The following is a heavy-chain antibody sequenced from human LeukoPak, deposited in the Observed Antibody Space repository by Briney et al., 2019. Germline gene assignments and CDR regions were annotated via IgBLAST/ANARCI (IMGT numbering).Heavy chain of an antibody. J-gene: IGHJ4*02. D-gene: IGHD2-2*02. CDR1: GYTFTSYA. CDR2: ISAYNGNT. V-gene: IGHV1-18*01. Sequence: ASVKVSCKASGYTFTSYAMNWVRQAPGQGLEWMGWISAYNGNTNYAQKLQGRVTMTTDTSTSTAYMELRSLRSDDTAVYYCARVEFSWYQLQYPPLDYWGQGTLVTVSS. CDR3: ARVEFSWYQLQYPPLDY.